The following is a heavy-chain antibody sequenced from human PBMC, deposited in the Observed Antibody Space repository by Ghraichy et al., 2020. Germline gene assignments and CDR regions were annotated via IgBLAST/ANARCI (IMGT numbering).Heavy chain of an antibody. CDR1: GFSFSSYA. D-gene: IGHD3-22*01. CDR2: VSGSGDNT. V-gene: IGHV3-23*01. Sequence: WGSLRLSCAASGFSFSSYAMSWVRQAPEKGLEWVSAVSGSGDNTYYADSVKGRFTISRDNSKNTLYLQMSSLRAEDTAVYYCAKPGATMIVGFPRDWGQGTLGTVAS. J-gene: IGHJ4*02. CDR3: AKPGATMIVGFPRD.